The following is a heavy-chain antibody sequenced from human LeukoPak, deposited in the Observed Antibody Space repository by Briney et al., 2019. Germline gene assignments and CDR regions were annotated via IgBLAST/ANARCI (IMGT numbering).Heavy chain of an antibody. CDR2: VNPNSGNT. J-gene: IGHJ6*03. CDR3: ARAGVGSSILYYHYYMDV. D-gene: IGHD6-13*01. Sequence: ASVKVSCKASGYTFTNYNIDWVRQATGQGLEWMGWVNPNSGNTGYAQKFQGRVTMTRNTSISTAYMELSSLRSEDTAVYYCARAGVGSSILYYHYYMDVWGKGTTVTVSS. CDR1: GYTFTNYN. V-gene: IGHV1-8*01.